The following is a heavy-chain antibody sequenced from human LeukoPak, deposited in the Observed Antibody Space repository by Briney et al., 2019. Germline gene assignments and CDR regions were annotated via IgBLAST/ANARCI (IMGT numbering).Heavy chain of an antibody. CDR2: MYTSGNT. D-gene: IGHD6-19*01. CDR1: GGSISTYY. CDR3: ARSKIAVGATRQYYFDS. J-gene: IGHJ4*02. V-gene: IGHV4-4*07. Sequence: SETLSLTCTVSGGSISTYYWSWIRQPAGKGLEWIGRMYTSGNTNYNPSLKSRVTMSVDTSKNQFSLKLSSVTAADTAVYYCARSKIAVGATRQYYFDSWGQGTLVAVSS.